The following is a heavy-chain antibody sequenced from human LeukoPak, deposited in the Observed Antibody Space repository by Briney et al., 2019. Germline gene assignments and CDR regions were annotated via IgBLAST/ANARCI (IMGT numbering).Heavy chain of an antibody. D-gene: IGHD2-15*01. CDR2: IYYSGST. Sequence: SETLSLTCTVSGGSISSYYWSWIRQPPGKGLEWIGYIYYSGSTNYNPSLKSRVTISVDTSKNQFSLKLSSVTAADTTVYYCARGRVVVDYWGQGTLVTVSS. J-gene: IGHJ4*02. CDR3: ARGRVVVDY. V-gene: IGHV4-59*01. CDR1: GGSISSYY.